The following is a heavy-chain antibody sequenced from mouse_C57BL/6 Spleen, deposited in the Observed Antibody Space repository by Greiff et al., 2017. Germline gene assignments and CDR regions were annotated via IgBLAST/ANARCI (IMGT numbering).Heavy chain of an antibody. V-gene: IGHV14-4*01. CDR1: GFNIKDDY. J-gene: IGHJ2*01. CDR3: TKGFLFDY. CDR2: IDPENGDT. Sequence: EVKVVESGAELVRPGASVKLSCTASGFNIKDDYMHWVKQRPEQGLEWIGWIDPENGDTEYASKFQGKATITADTSSNTAYLQLSSLTSEDTAVYYCTKGFLFDYWGQGTTLTVSS.